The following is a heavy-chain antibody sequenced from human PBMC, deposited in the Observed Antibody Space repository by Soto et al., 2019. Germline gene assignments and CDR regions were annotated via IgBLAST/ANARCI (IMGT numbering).Heavy chain of an antibody. CDR2: IIPIFGTA. D-gene: IGHD2-2*02. J-gene: IGHJ6*02. Sequence: QVQLVQSGAEVKKPGSSVKVSCKASGGTFSSYAISWVRQAPGQGLEWMGGIIPIFGTANYAQKFQGRVTITADESTSTAYMELSSLRSEDTAVYYCAREGAYCSITSYYTPHYYYYGMDVWGQGTTVTVSS. CDR3: AREGAYCSITSYYTPHYYYYGMDV. CDR1: GGTFSSYA. V-gene: IGHV1-69*01.